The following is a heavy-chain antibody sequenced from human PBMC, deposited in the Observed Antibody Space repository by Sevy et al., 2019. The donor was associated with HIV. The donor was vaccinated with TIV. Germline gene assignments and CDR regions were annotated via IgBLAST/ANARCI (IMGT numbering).Heavy chain of an antibody. V-gene: IGHV3-30*18. Sequence: GSLRLSCAASGFTFSDHGMHWVRQAPGKGLDWVAAISYDGNNRYYADSVKGRFTISRDNSKNTLYLQMDSVRPEETAVYYCAKEDYGGNLPNYFASWGQGTRVTVSS. CDR2: ISYDGNNR. D-gene: IGHD4-17*01. CDR3: AKEDYGGNLPNYFAS. J-gene: IGHJ4*02. CDR1: GFTFSDHG.